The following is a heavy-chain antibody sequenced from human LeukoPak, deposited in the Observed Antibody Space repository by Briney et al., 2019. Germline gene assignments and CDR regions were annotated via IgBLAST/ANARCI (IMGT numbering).Heavy chain of an antibody. CDR2: IYYSGST. CDR3: ARERAVAGTRGFDY. Sequence: SETLSLTCSVSGVSITSYYWSWIRQPPGKGLEWIGYIYYSGSTKYNPSLESRVTISVDTSKNQFSLKLSSVTAADTAVYYCARERAVAGTRGFDYWGQGTLVTVSS. D-gene: IGHD6-19*01. V-gene: IGHV4-59*01. CDR1: GVSITSYY. J-gene: IGHJ4*02.